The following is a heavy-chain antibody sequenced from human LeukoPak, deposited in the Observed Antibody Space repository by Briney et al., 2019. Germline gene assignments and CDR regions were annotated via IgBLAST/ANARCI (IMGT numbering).Heavy chain of an antibody. CDR2: VLGNGIP. Sequence: GWSLRLSRAASGFTFYSYAMSWVRPAPGKGREGVSSVLGNGIPYYAGSVKGRFTISRDNSRNTLYLQMNSLRAEDTAVYYCARDRSFYCSGGSCYWSYWGQGTLVTVSS. J-gene: IGHJ4*02. CDR1: GFTFYSYA. D-gene: IGHD2-15*01. V-gene: IGHV3-23*01. CDR3: ARDRSFYCSGGSCYWSY.